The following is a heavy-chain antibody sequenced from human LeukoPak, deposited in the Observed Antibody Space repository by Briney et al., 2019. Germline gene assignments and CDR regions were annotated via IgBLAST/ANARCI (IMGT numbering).Heavy chain of an antibody. Sequence: SGGSLRLSCVASGITFSSYSMNWVRQAPGKGLEWVSYISSFSGTINYADSVKGRFTISRDNAKNSLYPQMNSLRAEDTAVYYCARDQGGVGYWGQGTLVTVSS. CDR2: ISSFSGTI. J-gene: IGHJ4*02. V-gene: IGHV3-48*01. CDR1: GITFSSYS. CDR3: ARDQGGVGY. D-gene: IGHD3-16*01.